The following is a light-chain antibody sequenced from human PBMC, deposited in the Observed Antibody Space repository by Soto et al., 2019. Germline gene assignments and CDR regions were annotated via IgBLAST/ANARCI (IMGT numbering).Light chain of an antibody. CDR3: QHYGSSSWT. V-gene: IGKV3-20*01. CDR1: QSISSSD. J-gene: IGKJ1*01. Sequence: EIVLTQSPGTLSLSPGERATLSCSASQSISSSDLAWYQHRPGQAPRLLIYAASSRATGIPARFSGSGSGTDFTLSISRLEPEDFAVYYCQHYGSSSWTFGQGTKVDI. CDR2: AAS.